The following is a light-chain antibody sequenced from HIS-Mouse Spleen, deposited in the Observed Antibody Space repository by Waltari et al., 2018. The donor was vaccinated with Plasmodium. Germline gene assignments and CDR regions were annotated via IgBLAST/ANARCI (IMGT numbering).Light chain of an antibody. V-gene: IGLV3-27*01. CDR2: KDS. CDR1: VLAKKS. J-gene: IGLJ3*02. CDR3: YSAADNNLV. Sequence: SYELTQPSSVSVSPGQTARITCPGDVLAKKSARWFQQKPGQAPVLVIYKDSERPSGIPERFSGSSSGTTVTLTISGAQVEDEADYYCYSAADNNLVFGGGTKLTVL.